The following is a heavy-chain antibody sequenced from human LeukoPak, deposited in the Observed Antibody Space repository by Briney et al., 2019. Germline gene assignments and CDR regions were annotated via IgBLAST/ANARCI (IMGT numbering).Heavy chain of an antibody. CDR3: ARVHRTGWVVDAFDI. J-gene: IGHJ3*02. CDR2: ISYDGSNN. V-gene: IGHV3-30-3*01. Sequence: PGGSLRPSCAASGFTFSSYAMHWVRQAPGTGLEWVAVISYDGSNNYYADSVKGRFTISRDNSKNTLYLQMNSLRAEDTAVYYCARVHRTGWVVDAFDIWGQGTMVTVSS. CDR1: GFTFSSYA. D-gene: IGHD3/OR15-3a*01.